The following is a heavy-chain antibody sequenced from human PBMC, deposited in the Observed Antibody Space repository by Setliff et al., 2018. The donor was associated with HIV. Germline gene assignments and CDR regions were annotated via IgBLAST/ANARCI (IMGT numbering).Heavy chain of an antibody. Sequence: PSETLSLTCTVSGGSISSSSYYWGWIRQPPGKGLDWIGSIYYGGSTYYNPSLESRVTTSVDTSKKQFSLRLTSVTAADTAVYYCARGVRDNSGWSSYYFDYWGQGTLVTVSS. CDR1: GGSISSSSYY. J-gene: IGHJ4*02. D-gene: IGHD6-19*01. CDR3: ARGVRDNSGWSSYYFDY. V-gene: IGHV4-39*07. CDR2: IYYGGST.